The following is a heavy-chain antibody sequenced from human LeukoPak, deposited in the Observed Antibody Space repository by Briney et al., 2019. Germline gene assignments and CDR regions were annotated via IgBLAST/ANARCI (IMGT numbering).Heavy chain of an antibody. CDR2: IIPILGIA. D-gene: IGHD2-15*01. Sequence: ASVKVSCKASGGTFSSYAISWVRQAPGQGLEWMGRIIPILGIANYAQKFQGRVTITADKSTSTAYMELSSLRSEDTAVYYCARMGYCSGGSCYPLDYWGQGTLVTVSS. CDR1: GGTFSSYA. J-gene: IGHJ4*02. CDR3: ARMGYCSGGSCYPLDY. V-gene: IGHV1-69*04.